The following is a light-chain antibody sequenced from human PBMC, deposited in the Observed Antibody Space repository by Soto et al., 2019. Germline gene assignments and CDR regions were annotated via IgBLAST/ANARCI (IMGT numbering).Light chain of an antibody. Sequence: QSALTQPASVSGSPGQSITISCTGTSSDVGSYNYVSWYQHHPGKAPRLMIYASSNRPSGVSNRFSGSRSGNTASLTISGRQAEDEALYYCSSYTRGSTLYVFGTGTKVTVL. J-gene: IGLJ1*01. CDR2: ASS. CDR3: SSYTRGSTLYV. CDR1: SSDVGSYNY. V-gene: IGLV2-14*01.